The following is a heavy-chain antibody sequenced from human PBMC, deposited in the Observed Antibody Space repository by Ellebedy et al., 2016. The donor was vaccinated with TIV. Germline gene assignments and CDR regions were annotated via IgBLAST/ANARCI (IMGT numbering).Heavy chain of an antibody. Sequence: GESLKISCAASGFTFSSYSMNWVRQAPGKGLEWVSFISSTSKYIYYADSVKGRFTISRDNAKNSLFLQMNSLRAEDTAVYYCAREEVDDSTAYPYYYYYYGMDVWGQGTTVTVSS. D-gene: IGHD3-22*01. CDR3: AREEVDDSTAYPYYYYYYGMDV. V-gene: IGHV3-21*01. J-gene: IGHJ6*02. CDR2: ISSTSKYI. CDR1: GFTFSSYS.